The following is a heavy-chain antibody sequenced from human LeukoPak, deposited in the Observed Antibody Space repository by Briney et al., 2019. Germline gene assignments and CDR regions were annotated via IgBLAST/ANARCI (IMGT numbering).Heavy chain of an antibody. CDR2: IYYSGST. J-gene: IGHJ3*02. D-gene: IGHD3-22*01. CDR1: GGSVSTSY. CDR3: ARGRTTYYYDSVGYYRDAFDI. V-gene: IGHV4-59*02. Sequence: PSETLSLTCSVSGGSVSTSYWSWIRQPPGKGLEWIGYIYYSGSTNYNPSLKSRVTISVDTSKNQFSLKLSSVTAADTAVYYCARGRTTYYYDSVGYYRDAFDIWGQGTMVTVSS.